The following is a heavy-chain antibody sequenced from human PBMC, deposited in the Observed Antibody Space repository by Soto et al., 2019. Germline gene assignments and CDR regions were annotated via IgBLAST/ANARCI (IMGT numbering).Heavy chain of an antibody. CDR3: AKLLVTQMPYYYYGLDV. J-gene: IGHJ6*02. CDR1: GFSFGNYV. D-gene: IGHD2-21*02. CDR2: INIGGDTT. Sequence: EVQLLQSGGGLVQPGGSLRLSCAASGFSFGNYVMNWVRQAPGKGLEWVSAINIGGDTTYYADSVKGRFTMSRDNSKNTLYLQMNSLRAEDTAVYYCAKLLVTQMPYYYYGLDVWGQGTTVTVSS. V-gene: IGHV3-23*01.